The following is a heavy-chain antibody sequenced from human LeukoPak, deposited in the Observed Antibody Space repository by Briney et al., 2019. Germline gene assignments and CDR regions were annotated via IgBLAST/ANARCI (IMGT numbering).Heavy chain of an antibody. CDR3: VRDGGVSGYDLLDY. Sequence: GGSLRLSCAASGFAFSDYWMTWVRQAPGKELEWVAHINQDGSKEHYMDSVKARFTISRDNAKNSLSLQMNSLRAEDTAVYYCVRDGGVSGYDLLDYWGQGTLVTVSS. V-gene: IGHV3-7*01. CDR2: INQDGSKE. CDR1: GFAFSDYW. D-gene: IGHD5-12*01. J-gene: IGHJ4*02.